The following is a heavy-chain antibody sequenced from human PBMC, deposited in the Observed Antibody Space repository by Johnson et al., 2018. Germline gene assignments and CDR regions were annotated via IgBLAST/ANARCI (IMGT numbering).Heavy chain of an antibody. J-gene: IGHJ1*01. D-gene: IGHD2-21*01. CDR3: AKDHLVFQEYFQH. Sequence: QVQLVESGGGVVQPGRSLRLACAASGFTFSSYGMHWVRQAPGKGLEWVAVISYDGSNKYYADSVKGRFTISRDNSKNTLYLQMNSLRAEDTAGYYCAKDHLVFQEYFQHWGQGTLVTVSS. V-gene: IGHV3-30*18. CDR2: ISYDGSNK. CDR1: GFTFSSYG.